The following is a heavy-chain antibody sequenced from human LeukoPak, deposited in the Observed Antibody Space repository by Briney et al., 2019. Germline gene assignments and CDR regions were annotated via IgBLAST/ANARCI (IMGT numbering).Heavy chain of an antibody. CDR2: IKQDGSEK. J-gene: IGHJ4*02. CDR3: ARGIAVAGYYFDY. CDR1: GFTFSSYW. D-gene: IGHD6-19*01. V-gene: IGHV3-7*01. Sequence: GGSLRLSCAASGFTFSSYWMSWVRQAPGKGLEWVANIKQDGSEKYYVDSVKGRFTISRDNAKNSLYLQMNSLRAEDTAVYYCARGIAVAGYYFDYWGQGTLVTVSS.